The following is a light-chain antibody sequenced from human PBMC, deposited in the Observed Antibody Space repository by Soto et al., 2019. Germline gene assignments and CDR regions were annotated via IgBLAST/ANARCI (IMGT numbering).Light chain of an antibody. J-gene: IGKJ4*01. Sequence: DIQMTQSPSTLSASVGDRVTITCRASQGISTWLAWYQQKPGKAPKLLIYKASSLEGGVLSRFSGSGSGTEFNITVSSLQPDDFATYYCQQYNTYPLTFGGGTTVEIK. CDR1: QGISTW. CDR2: KAS. V-gene: IGKV1-5*03. CDR3: QQYNTYPLT.